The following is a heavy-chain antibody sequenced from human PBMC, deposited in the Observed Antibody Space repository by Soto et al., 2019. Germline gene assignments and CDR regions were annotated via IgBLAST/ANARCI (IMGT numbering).Heavy chain of an antibody. Sequence: GGSVRLSCAGSGFPFSIYGMHLVRQAPGKGLEWVAVIWYDGSNKYYADSVKGRFTISRDNSKNTLYLQMNSLRAEDTAVYYSARDEYKDYHDIRGYYDFWGQGTLAAFSS. V-gene: IGHV3-33*01. J-gene: IGHJ4*02. CDR2: IWYDGSNK. D-gene: IGHD3-22*01. CDR3: ARDEYKDYHDIRGYYDF. CDR1: GFPFSIYG.